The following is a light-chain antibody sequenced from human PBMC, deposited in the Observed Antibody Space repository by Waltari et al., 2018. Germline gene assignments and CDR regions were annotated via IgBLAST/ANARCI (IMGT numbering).Light chain of an antibody. CDR2: EVT. CDR3: CSFAGRGFSVI. Sequence: QSALTQPASVSGSPGQSITISCTGTSSDVGKYNLVCWYQQHPGEVPKLMIYEVTKRPSGVSDRFSGSKSGNTASLTISGLQAEDEADYFCCSFAGRGFSVIFGGGTKLTVL. CDR1: SSDVGKYNL. J-gene: IGLJ2*01. V-gene: IGLV2-23*02.